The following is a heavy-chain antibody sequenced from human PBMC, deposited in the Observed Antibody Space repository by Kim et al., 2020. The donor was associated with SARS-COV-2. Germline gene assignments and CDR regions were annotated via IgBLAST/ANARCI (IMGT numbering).Heavy chain of an antibody. CDR3: AKDYGIAVAAVSGLFDY. V-gene: IGHV3-23*01. D-gene: IGHD6-19*01. CDR2: ISGSGGST. J-gene: IGHJ4*02. Sequence: GGSLRLSCAASGFTFSRYAMSWVRQAPGKGLEWVSAISGSGGSTYYADSVKGRFTISRDNSKNTLYLQMNSLRAEDTAVYYCAKDYGIAVAAVSGLFDYWGQGTLVTVSS. CDR1: GFTFSRYA.